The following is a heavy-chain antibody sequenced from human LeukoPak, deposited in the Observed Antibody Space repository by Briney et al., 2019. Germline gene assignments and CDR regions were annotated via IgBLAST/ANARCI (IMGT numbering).Heavy chain of an antibody. V-gene: IGHV1-2*06. CDR2: IRSDSGNT. D-gene: IGHD1-26*01. CDR1: GYTFTQYF. CDR3: ARDLSSTPNWELDY. J-gene: IGHJ4*02. Sequence: ASVKVSCKASGYTFTQYFIHWVRQAPGQGLEWTGRIRSDSGNTEYAQRLQGRVTMTRDTSITTVYMELHSLTFDDAAVYYCARDLSSTPNWELDYWGQGALVTVSS.